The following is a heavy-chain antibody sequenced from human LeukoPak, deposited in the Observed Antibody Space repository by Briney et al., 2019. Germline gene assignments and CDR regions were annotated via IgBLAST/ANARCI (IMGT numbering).Heavy chain of an antibody. V-gene: IGHV3-23*01. CDR1: GFTFSTFG. D-gene: IGHD6-19*01. CDR3: VRYLSGWYYFDW. CDR2: IPASGGNT. J-gene: IGHJ4*02. Sequence: GGSLRLSCAASGFTFSTFGMRWVRQAPGKGLEWVSTIPASGGNTYYADSVRGRFTISRDNSKNTLYLQMNSLTAEDTAIYYCVRYLSGWYYFDWWGQGTLVTVSS.